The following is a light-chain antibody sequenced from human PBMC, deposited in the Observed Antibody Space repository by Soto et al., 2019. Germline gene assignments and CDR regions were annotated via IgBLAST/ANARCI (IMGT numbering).Light chain of an antibody. Sequence: DIQMTQSPSSLSASVGDRVTITCRASQSIRSYLNWYQQKPGKAPKLLISAASSLESGVPSRFSGSGSGTDFALTISSLQPEYFATYYCQESYSAPRALTFGGGTKVEIK. CDR1: QSIRSY. CDR3: QESYSAPRALT. CDR2: AAS. J-gene: IGKJ4*01. V-gene: IGKV1-39*01.